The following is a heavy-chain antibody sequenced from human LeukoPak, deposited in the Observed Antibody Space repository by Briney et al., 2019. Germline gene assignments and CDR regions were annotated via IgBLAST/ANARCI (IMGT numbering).Heavy chain of an antibody. Sequence: SETLSLTCAVYGGSFSGYYWSWIRKPPGKGLEWIWEINHSGSTNYNPSLKSRVTISVDTSKNQFSLKLSSVTAADTAVYYCASKLNYYDILTGYHNWFDPWGQGTLVTVSS. CDR3: ASKLNYYDILTGYHNWFDP. J-gene: IGHJ5*02. V-gene: IGHV4-34*01. D-gene: IGHD3-9*01. CDR2: INHSGST. CDR1: GGSFSGYY.